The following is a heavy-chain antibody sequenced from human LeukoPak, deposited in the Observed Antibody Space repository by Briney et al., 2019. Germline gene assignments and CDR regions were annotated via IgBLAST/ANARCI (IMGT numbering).Heavy chain of an antibody. CDR3: ARSVIPGQWCFDL. CDR2: ISTDGSYK. V-gene: IGHV3-30*09. D-gene: IGHD2-21*01. J-gene: IGHJ2*01. Sequence: GGSLRLSCAASGFTFSAYPFHWVRQAPGKGLEWVAAISTDGSYKYHGDSVRGRFAISRDNSINSLYLQMNGLGAEDTAVYYCARSVIPGQWCFDLWGRGTLVTVSS. CDR1: GFTFSAYP.